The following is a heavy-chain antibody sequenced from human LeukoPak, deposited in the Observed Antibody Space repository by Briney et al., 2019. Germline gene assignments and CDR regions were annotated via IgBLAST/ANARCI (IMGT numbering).Heavy chain of an antibody. J-gene: IGHJ3*02. Sequence: PSETLSLTCTVSGDSISSYYWSWIRQSPGKGLEWIGYIYYSGSTNYNPSLKSRVTISLDTSKKQFSLKLSSVTAADTAVYYCARHGPERYSSSWYGAFDIWGQGTMVTVSS. D-gene: IGHD6-13*01. V-gene: IGHV4-59*08. CDR1: GDSISSYY. CDR2: IYYSGST. CDR3: ARHGPERYSSSWYGAFDI.